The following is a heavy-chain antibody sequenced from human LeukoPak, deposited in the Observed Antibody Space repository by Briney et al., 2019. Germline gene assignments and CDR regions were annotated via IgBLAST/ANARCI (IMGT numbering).Heavy chain of an antibody. Sequence: GGSLRLSCAASGFTFSSYEMNWVRQAPGKGLEWVSYISSSGSTIYYADSEKGRFTISRDNAKNSLYLQMNSLRAEDTAVYYCARDLVESSGWYSAWYFDLWGRGTLVTVSS. J-gene: IGHJ2*01. D-gene: IGHD6-19*01. CDR3: ARDLVESSGWYSAWYFDL. CDR1: GFTFSSYE. CDR2: ISSSGSTI. V-gene: IGHV3-48*03.